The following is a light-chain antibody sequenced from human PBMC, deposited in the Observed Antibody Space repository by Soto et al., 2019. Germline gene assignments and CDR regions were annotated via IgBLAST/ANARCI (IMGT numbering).Light chain of an antibody. J-gene: IGLJ3*02. Sequence: SYELTQPPSVSVAPGQTASITCGGNNIGGESVHWYQQMPGQAPVLVVYDDSDRPSGIPERFSGSKSGNTATLTIRRVEAGDEADYYCQVWDRSSDHWVFGGGTKVTVL. CDR3: QVWDRSSDHWV. CDR2: DDS. CDR1: NIGGES. V-gene: IGLV3-21*02.